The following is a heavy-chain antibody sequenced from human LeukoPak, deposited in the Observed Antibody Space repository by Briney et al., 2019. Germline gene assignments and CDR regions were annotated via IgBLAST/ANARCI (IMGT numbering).Heavy chain of an antibody. J-gene: IGHJ4*02. D-gene: IGHD5-18*01. V-gene: IGHV3-53*04. CDR2: IYSGGST. CDR3: ARGSHTFTAMVESFDY. CDR1: GFTVSSNY. Sequence: GGSLRLSCAASGFTVSSNYMSWVRQAPGKGLEWVSVIYSGGSTYYADSVKGRFTISRHNSKNTLYLQMNSLRAEDTAVYYCARGSHTFTAMVESFDYWGQGTLVTVSS.